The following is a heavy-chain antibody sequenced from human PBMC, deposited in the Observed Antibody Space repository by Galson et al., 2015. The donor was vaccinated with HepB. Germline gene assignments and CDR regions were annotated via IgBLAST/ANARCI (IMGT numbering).Heavy chain of an antibody. CDR1: GYSFTSYW. V-gene: IGHV5-51*03. Sequence: QSGAEVKKPGESLKISCKGSGYSFTSYWIGWVRQMPGKGLEWMGIIYPGDSDTRYSPSFQGQVTISADKSISTAYLQWSSLKASDTAMYYCARRSLSRDGYNPQTAEYYFDYWGQGTLVTVSS. D-gene: IGHD5-24*01. J-gene: IGHJ4*02. CDR3: ARRSLSRDGYNPQTAEYYFDY. CDR2: IYPGDSDT.